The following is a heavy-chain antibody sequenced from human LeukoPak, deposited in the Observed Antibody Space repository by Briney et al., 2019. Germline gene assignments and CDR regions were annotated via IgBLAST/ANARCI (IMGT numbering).Heavy chain of an antibody. D-gene: IGHD6-25*01. Sequence: GGSLRLSCAASGFTFSSYSMNWVRQAPGKGLEWVSSISSSSSYIYYVDSVKGRFTISRDNAKNSLYLQMNSLRAEDTAVYYCAREPAAAGKNWFDPWGQGTLVTVSS. V-gene: IGHV3-21*01. CDR3: AREPAAAGKNWFDP. J-gene: IGHJ5*02. CDR1: GFTFSSYS. CDR2: ISSSSSYI.